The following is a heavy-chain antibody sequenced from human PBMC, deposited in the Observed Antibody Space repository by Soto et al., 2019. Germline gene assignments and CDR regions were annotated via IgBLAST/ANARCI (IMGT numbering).Heavy chain of an antibody. CDR1: GYYFTNYV. V-gene: IGHV1-3*04. CDR2: INTGNGNS. D-gene: IGHD2-15*01. J-gene: IGHJ5*02. Sequence: QVQLVQSGAEVRKPGASVKVSCKASGYYFTNYVIHWVRQAPGQRLEWMGWINTGNGNSKYSQKFQDRVIITRDTSASTAFMELSRLTSEDTAIYYCVRDQKDSVRKTSWFDPWGQGTPVTVSS. CDR3: VRDQKDSVRKTSWFDP.